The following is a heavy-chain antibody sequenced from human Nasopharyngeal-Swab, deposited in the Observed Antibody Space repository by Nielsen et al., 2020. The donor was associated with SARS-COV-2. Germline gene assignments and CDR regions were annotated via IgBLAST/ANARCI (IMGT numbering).Heavy chain of an antibody. CDR1: GFTFPSYA. J-gene: IGHJ4*02. CDR3: AKARGSSSEFDH. CDR2: ISYDGKNK. Sequence: GESLKISCADSGFTFPSYAMHWVRQAPGKGLEWVAVISYDGKNKYYADSVKGRFTISRDNSKNTLYLQMNSLRAGDTAIYFCAKARGSSSEFDHWGQGTLVTVSS. V-gene: IGHV3-30*04. D-gene: IGHD6-6*01.